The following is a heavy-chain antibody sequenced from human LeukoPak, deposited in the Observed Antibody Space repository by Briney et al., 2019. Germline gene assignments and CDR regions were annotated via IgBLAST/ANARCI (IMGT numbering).Heavy chain of an antibody. J-gene: IGHJ4*02. D-gene: IGHD3-10*01. CDR2: INPNSGDT. CDR3: LWWEGICFGDGTDY. Sequence: VASVKVSCKASGYTFTGYYMHWVRQAPGQGLEWMGRINPNSGDTNFAQTFQGRVTMTRDTSINTVYMQLSRLRSEDTAVYYCLWWEGICFGDGTDYWGQGTLVTVSS. CDR1: GYTFTGYY. V-gene: IGHV1-2*06.